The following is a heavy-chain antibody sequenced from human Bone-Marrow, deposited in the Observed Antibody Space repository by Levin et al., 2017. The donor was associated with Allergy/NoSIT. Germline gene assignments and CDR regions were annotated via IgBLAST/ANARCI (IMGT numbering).Heavy chain of an antibody. V-gene: IGHV3-30*18. CDR3: AKDSGHNIPPN. Sequence: PGGSLRLSCAASGFTFSNYGMHWVRQAPGKGLEWVAVVSYDGSNKYYADSVKGRFTISRDNSKNTVFLQMNSLRAEDTAVYYCAKDSGHNIPPNWGQGTLVTVSS. D-gene: IGHD3-10*01. J-gene: IGHJ4*02. CDR2: VSYDGSNK. CDR1: GFTFSNYG.